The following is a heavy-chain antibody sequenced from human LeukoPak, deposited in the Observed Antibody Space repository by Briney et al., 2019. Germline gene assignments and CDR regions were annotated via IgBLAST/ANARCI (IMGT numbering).Heavy chain of an antibody. CDR3: AHRGGAGSYSDY. CDR2: IYWDDDK. Sequence: GPTLVQPPQTHTLTCTFSGFSLSTCRVGVGWIRQPPGKALEWLALIYWDDDKRYSPSLKSRLTITKDTSKNQVVLTMTSMDPVDTATYYCAHRGGAGSYSDYWGQGTLVTVSS. V-gene: IGHV2-5*02. J-gene: IGHJ4*02. CDR1: GFSLSTCRVG. D-gene: IGHD2-21*01.